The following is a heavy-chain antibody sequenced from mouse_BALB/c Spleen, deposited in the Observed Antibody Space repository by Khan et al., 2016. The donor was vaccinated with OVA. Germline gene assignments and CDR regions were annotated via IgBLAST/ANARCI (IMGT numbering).Heavy chain of an antibody. CDR3: ASHLTGSFAN. CDR1: GFTFSSYS. CDR2: ISSDGDYT. J-gene: IGHJ3*01. D-gene: IGHD4-1*01. Sequence: EVELVESGGDLVKPGGSLKLSCAASGFTFSSYSMSWVRQTLDKRLEWVATISSDGDYTYYPDSVKGRFTISRDNAKNTLYLQMSSLKSEDTAMYYCASHLTGSFANWGHGTLVTVSA. V-gene: IGHV5-6*01.